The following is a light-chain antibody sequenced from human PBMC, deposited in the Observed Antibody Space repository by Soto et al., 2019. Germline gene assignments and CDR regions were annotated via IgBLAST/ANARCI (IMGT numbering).Light chain of an antibody. V-gene: IGLV2-8*01. CDR3: ISYAGSSNV. J-gene: IGLJ1*01. CDR2: EVS. Sequence: QSALTQPPSASGSPGQSVTISCTGTSSDVGSYDYVSWYQQHPGKAPKLMIYEVSNRPSGVPDRFSVSKSCNTSSLTDSWRKAEDEADYDCISYAGSSNVFGSGTKVTVL. CDR1: SSDVGSYDY.